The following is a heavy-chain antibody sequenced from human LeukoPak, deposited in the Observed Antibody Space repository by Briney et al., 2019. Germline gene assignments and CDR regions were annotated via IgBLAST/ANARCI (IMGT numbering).Heavy chain of an antibody. Sequence: ASVKVSCKASGYTFTSYGISWVRQAPGQGLEWMGWISAYNGNTNYAQKLQGRVTMTTDTSTSTAYMELRSLRSDDTAVYYCARPDINYDFWSGYYYWGQGTLVTVSS. CDR3: ARPDINYDFWSGYYY. CDR2: ISAYNGNT. V-gene: IGHV1-18*01. CDR1: GYTFTSYG. J-gene: IGHJ4*02. D-gene: IGHD3-3*01.